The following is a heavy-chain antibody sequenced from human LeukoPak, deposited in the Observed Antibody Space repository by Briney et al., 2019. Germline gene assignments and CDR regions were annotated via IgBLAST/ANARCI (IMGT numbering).Heavy chain of an antibody. CDR2: IYYSGST. Sequence: PSETLSLTCTVSGGSISSYYWSWIRQPPGKGLEWIGYIYYSGSTNYSPSLKSRVTISVDTSKNQFSLKLSSVTAADTAVYYCARDGGGDWGDYFDYWGQGTLVTVSS. CDR1: GGSISSYY. J-gene: IGHJ4*02. V-gene: IGHV4-59*01. D-gene: IGHD2-21*02. CDR3: ARDGGGDWGDYFDY.